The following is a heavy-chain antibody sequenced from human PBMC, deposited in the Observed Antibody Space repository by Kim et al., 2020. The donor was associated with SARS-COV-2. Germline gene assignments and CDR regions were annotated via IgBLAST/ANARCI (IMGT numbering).Heavy chain of an antibody. J-gene: IGHJ3*02. D-gene: IGHD3-10*01. V-gene: IGHV3-21*01. CDR3: ARAYYGSGAGAFDI. Sequence: ADSVKGRFTTPRDNAKNALYLQMNSLRAEDTAVYYCARAYYGSGAGAFDIWGQGTMVTVSS.